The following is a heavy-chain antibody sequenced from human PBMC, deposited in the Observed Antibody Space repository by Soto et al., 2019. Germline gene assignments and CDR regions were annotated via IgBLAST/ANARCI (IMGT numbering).Heavy chain of an antibody. CDR1: GFTLSSHW. Sequence: PGGSLRLSCAASGFTLSSHWMHWVRQAPGKGLVWVSRINTDGSTTNYADYVKGRFTVSRDNAKNTLYLQMNSLRAEDTDVYYSASSLLWPIDLNYWGQGTLVTVSS. CDR3: ASSLLWPIDLNY. J-gene: IGHJ4*02. V-gene: IGHV3-74*01. CDR2: INTDGSTT. D-gene: IGHD2-21*02.